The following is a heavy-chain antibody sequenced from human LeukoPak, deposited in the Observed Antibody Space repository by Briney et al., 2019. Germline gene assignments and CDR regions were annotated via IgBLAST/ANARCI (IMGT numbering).Heavy chain of an antibody. D-gene: IGHD3-22*01. CDR3: ARGRYYYDSGGYQSPYYYMDV. V-gene: IGHV4-39*01. CDR2: IYYSGGT. Sequence: SGTLSLTCTVSGGSISINSYYWGWIRQPPGKGLEWIGSIYYSGGTYYNPSLRSRLTISVDTSKNQFSLKLSSVTAADTAVYYCARGRYYYDSGGYQSPYYYMDVWGKGTTVTVSS. CDR1: GGSISINSYY. J-gene: IGHJ6*03.